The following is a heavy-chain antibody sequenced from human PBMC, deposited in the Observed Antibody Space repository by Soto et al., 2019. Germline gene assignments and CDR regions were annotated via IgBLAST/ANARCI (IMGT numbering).Heavy chain of an antibody. CDR2: IKSDGTVT. CDR3: ARENYDFWSGYYLDY. D-gene: IGHD3-3*01. J-gene: IGHJ4*02. CDR1: GITFSTYR. V-gene: IGHV3-74*01. Sequence: EVQLVESGGGLVQPGGSLRLSCVVSGITFSTYRMHWVRQAPGKGLVWVSHIKSDGTVTHYTDSVRGRFIISRDNAKNTLFLQMNNLRAEDTAVYYCARENYDFWSGYYLDYWGQGTLVTVSS.